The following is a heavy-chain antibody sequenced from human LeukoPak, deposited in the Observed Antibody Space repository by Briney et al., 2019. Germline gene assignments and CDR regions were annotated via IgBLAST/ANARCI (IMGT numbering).Heavy chain of an antibody. J-gene: IGHJ4*02. CDR1: GYSFTSYW. CDR3: ARPSWIAAAGTSYFGY. Sequence: GESLKISCKGSGYSFTSYWIGWVRQMAGKGLEWMGIINPGDSDTRYSPSFQGQVTISADKSITTAYLQWSSLKASDTAIYYCARPSWIAAAGTSYFGYWGQGTLVTVSS. D-gene: IGHD6-13*01. CDR2: INPGDSDT. V-gene: IGHV5-51*01.